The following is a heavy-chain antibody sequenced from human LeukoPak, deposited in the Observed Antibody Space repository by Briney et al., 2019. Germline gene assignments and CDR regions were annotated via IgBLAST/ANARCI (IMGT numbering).Heavy chain of an antibody. CDR2: ISSSSSTI. D-gene: IGHD6-13*01. Sequence: PGGSLRLSCAASGFTFSSYSMNWVRQAPGKGLEWVSYISSSSSTIYCADSVKGRFTISRDNAKNSLYLQMNSLRAEDTAVYYCAKDLGSWSYYFDYWGQGTLVTVSS. CDR1: GFTFSSYS. CDR3: AKDLGSWSYYFDY. J-gene: IGHJ4*02. V-gene: IGHV3-48*01.